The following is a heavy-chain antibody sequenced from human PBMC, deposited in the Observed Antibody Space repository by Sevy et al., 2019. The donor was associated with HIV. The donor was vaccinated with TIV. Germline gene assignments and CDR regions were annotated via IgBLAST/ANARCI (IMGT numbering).Heavy chain of an antibody. CDR2: TSYDGSEK. D-gene: IGHD2-15*01. CDR3: AKDRVGYCSGGSCYSHHFDP. CDR1: GFTFSSYG. V-gene: IGHV3-30*18. Sequence: GGSLRLSCTASGFTFSSYGMHWVRQAPDKGLEWVAFTSYDGSEKFYADSVRGRFTISRDNSKNTLYLQMNSLRAVDTALYYCAKDRVGYCSGGSCYSHHFDPWGQGTLVTVSS. J-gene: IGHJ5*02.